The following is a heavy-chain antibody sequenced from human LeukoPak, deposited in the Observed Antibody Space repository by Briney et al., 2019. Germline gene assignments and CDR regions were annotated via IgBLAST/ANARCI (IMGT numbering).Heavy chain of an antibody. J-gene: IGHJ4*02. CDR3: AKDQKPYCSSTSCYPYGGFDY. CDR1: GFTFSSYS. D-gene: IGHD2-2*01. CDR2: ISSSSYI. Sequence: GGSLRLSCAASGFTFSSYSMNWVRQAPGKGLEWVSSISSSSYIYYADSVKGRFTISRDNSKNTLYLQMNSLRAEDTAVYYCAKDQKPYCSSTSCYPYGGFDYWGQGTLVTVSS. V-gene: IGHV3-21*01.